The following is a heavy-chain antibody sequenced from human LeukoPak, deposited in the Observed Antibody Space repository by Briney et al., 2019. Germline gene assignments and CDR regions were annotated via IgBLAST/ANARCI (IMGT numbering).Heavy chain of an antibody. D-gene: IGHD5-18*01. J-gene: IGHJ4*02. Sequence: GGSLRLPCAASGFTFSSYEMNWVRQAPGKGLEWVSDISSSGTTIHHADSVKGRFTISRDNAKNSLYLQMRSLRAEDTAVYYCARGLDDGYSYGLDYWGQGTLVTVSS. CDR2: ISSSGTTI. CDR3: ARGLDDGYSYGLDY. CDR1: GFTFSSYE. V-gene: IGHV3-48*03.